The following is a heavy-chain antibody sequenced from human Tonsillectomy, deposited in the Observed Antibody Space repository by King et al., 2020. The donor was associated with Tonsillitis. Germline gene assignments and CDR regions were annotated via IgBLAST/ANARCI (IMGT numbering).Heavy chain of an antibody. D-gene: IGHD4-17*01. CDR3: ARGHRAVKLGWFDP. J-gene: IGHJ5*02. CDR1: GESFSGYY. V-gene: IGHV4-34*01. CDR2: INHSCST. Sequence: VQLQQWGAGLLKASETLSLTCAVYGESFSGYYWTWIRQPPGKGLEWLGEINHSCSTNYNPSLNSRVTISVDTSKNQFSLKLSSVPAPDTAVYYCARGHRAVKLGWFDPWGQGTLVTVSS.